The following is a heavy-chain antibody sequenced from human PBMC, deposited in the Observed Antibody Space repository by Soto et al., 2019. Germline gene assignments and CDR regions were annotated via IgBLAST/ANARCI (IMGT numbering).Heavy chain of an antibody. CDR2: ISANGGST. J-gene: IGHJ3*01. CDR1: GFTFTNYA. V-gene: IGHV3-23*01. CDR3: AKDQEVTYYYGSGSYLAFDF. D-gene: IGHD3-10*01. Sequence: GGSLRLSCDASGFTFTNYAMSWVRQAPGKGLEWVSSISANGGSTYYADSVKGRFTISRDNSKNTLYLQMNSLRADDTAVYYCAKDQEVTYYYGSGSYLAFDFWGQGTMVTVSS.